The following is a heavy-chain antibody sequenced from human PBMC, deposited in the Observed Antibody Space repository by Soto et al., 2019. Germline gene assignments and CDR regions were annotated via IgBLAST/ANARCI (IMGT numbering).Heavy chain of an antibody. V-gene: IGHV3-53*01. Sequence: GGSVRLSCAASGFTVSSNYMSWVRQAPGKGLEWVSVIYSGGSTYYADSVKGRFTISRDNSKNTLYLQMNSLRAEDTAVYYCASRRDYDFWSGYETLYYGMDVWGQGTTVTVS. CDR2: IYSGGST. J-gene: IGHJ6*02. D-gene: IGHD3-3*01. CDR1: GFTVSSNY. CDR3: ASRRDYDFWSGYETLYYGMDV.